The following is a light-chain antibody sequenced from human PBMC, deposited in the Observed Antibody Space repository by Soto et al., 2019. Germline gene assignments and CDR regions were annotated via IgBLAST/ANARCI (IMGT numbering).Light chain of an antibody. Sequence: IVLTQSPGTLSSSPGERVTLSCRASQSVSTNSLAWYQQKPGQAPRLLIYGATRRASGIPDRFSGSGSGTDFTLTISTLEPEDFAMYYYQQYVTSPLTFGGGTEVDI. CDR1: QSVSTNS. V-gene: IGKV3-20*01. J-gene: IGKJ4*01. CDR3: QQYVTSPLT. CDR2: GAT.